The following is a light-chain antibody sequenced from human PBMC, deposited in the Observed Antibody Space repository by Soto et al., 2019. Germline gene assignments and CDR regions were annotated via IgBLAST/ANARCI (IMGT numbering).Light chain of an antibody. Sequence: SVLTQPTSVCGSPGQSNTIACTGNHNDIGTYDYVSWYQQYPGRAPRLLIHGVATRPSGISGRFSASKYGLTASLTISGLQPEDEADYYCSSFTSNRIYVFGPGTTVTVL. V-gene: IGLV2-14*03. J-gene: IGLJ1*01. CDR3: SSFTSNRIYV. CDR2: GVA. CDR1: HNDIGTYDY.